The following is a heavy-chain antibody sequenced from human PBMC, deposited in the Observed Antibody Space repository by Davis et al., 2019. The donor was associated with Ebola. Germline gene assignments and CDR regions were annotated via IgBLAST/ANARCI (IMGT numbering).Heavy chain of an antibody. Sequence: MPSETLSLTCTVSGGSISSYYWSWIRQPPGKGLEWIGYIYYSGSTKYNPSLKSRVTISLDTSKNRFSLKLTSVTAADTAVYFCASGHWGRAFYLDYWGQGTLVTVSS. D-gene: IGHD3-16*01. J-gene: IGHJ4*02. CDR3: ASGHWGRAFYLDY. CDR1: GGSISSYY. V-gene: IGHV4-59*12. CDR2: IYYSGST.